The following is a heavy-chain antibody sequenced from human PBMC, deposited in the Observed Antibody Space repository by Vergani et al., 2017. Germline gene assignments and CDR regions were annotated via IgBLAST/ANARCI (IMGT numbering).Heavy chain of an antibody. V-gene: IGHV3-30*02. Sequence: QVQLVESGGGVVQPGGSLRLSCAASGFTFSSHGMHWVRQAPGKGLEWVAFIRYDGSNKYYADSVKGRFTISRDNSKNTLYLQMNRLRAEDTAVYYCAKEILTGVVVVVDASDYYYGMDVWGQGTTVTVSS. CDR3: AKEILTGVVVVVDASDYYYGMDV. D-gene: IGHD2-15*01. CDR1: GFTFSSHG. CDR2: IRYDGSNK. J-gene: IGHJ6*02.